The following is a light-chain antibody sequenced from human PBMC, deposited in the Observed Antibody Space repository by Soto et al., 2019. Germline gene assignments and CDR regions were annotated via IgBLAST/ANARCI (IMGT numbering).Light chain of an antibody. Sequence: QSVLTQPRSVSGSPGQSVTISCTGTSSDIGDYNYVSWYQQHPDKAPKLMIYDVTKRPSGVPDRLSGSKSGNTASLTISGLQADDEADYYCCSYAGSYTYVFGTGTKVTVL. J-gene: IGLJ1*01. CDR2: DVT. CDR1: SSDIGDYNY. CDR3: CSYAGSYTYV. V-gene: IGLV2-11*01.